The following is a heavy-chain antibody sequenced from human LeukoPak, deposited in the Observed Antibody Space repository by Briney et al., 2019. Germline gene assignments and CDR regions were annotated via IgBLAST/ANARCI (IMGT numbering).Heavy chain of an antibody. Sequence: ASVKVSCKVSGYTLTELSMHWVRQAPGKGLEWMGGFDPEDGETIYAQKFQGRVTMAEDTSTDTAYMELSSLGSEDTAIYYCARGLGDYNTDWFPVSGYWGQGTLVTVSS. CDR3: ARGLGDYNTDWFPVSGY. V-gene: IGHV1-24*01. CDR1: GYTLTELS. CDR2: FDPEDGET. J-gene: IGHJ4*02. D-gene: IGHD3-9*01.